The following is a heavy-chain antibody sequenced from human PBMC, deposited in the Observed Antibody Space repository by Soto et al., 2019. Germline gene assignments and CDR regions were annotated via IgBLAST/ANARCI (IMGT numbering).Heavy chain of an antibody. CDR2: IKDDGGDE. CDR3: AGGSGWISDT. V-gene: IGHV3-7*05. J-gene: IGHJ5*02. Sequence: EVQVVESGGGLVQPGGSLRLSCAASGFTFSPYWMSWVRQAPGKGLEWVAIIKDDGGDEHYLEAVRGRFTISRDNAKKSLYLAMDSLRVEDTAVYYCAGGSGWISDTWGQGTLVTVSS. CDR1: GFTFSPYW. D-gene: IGHD6-19*01.